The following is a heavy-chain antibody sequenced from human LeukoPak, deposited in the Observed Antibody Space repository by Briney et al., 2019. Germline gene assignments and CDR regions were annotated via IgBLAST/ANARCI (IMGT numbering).Heavy chain of an antibody. CDR2: ISGSGGST. Sequence: PEASLRLSCAASGFTFSSYAMSWVRQAPGKGLEWVSAISGSGGSTYYADSVKGRFTISRDNSKNTLYLQMNSLRAEDTAVYYCAKVLGVPAAYLDYWGQGTLVTVSS. J-gene: IGHJ4*02. D-gene: IGHD2-2*01. CDR3: AKVLGVPAAYLDY. V-gene: IGHV3-23*01. CDR1: GFTFSSYA.